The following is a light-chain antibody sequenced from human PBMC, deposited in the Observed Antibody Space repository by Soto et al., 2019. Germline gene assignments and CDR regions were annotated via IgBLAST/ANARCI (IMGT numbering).Light chain of an antibody. CDR2: GXS. CDR3: QQYGSSLLT. V-gene: IGKV3-20*01. Sequence: IVLTQSPGTLTLSQGERATLAXRASHSVTISYLAWYQREPGXAPRLXXYGXSSRATGIPDRLSGSGSGTDFTLTISRLEPEDFAAYYCQQYGSSLLTFGQGTKVDIK. J-gene: IGKJ1*01. CDR1: HSVTISY.